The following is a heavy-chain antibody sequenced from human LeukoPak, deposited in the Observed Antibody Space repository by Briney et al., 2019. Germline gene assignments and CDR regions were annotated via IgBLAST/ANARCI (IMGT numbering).Heavy chain of an antibody. CDR2: ISAYNGNT. J-gene: IGHJ4*02. CDR1: GYTFTSYG. Sequence: ASVKVSCKASGYTFTSYGISWVRQAPGQGLEWMGWISAYNGNTNYAQKLQGRVTMTTDTSTSTAYMELRSLRSDDTAVYYCARDDYSSGWPDLDYWGQGTLVTVSS. V-gene: IGHV1-18*01. D-gene: IGHD6-19*01. CDR3: ARDDYSSGWPDLDY.